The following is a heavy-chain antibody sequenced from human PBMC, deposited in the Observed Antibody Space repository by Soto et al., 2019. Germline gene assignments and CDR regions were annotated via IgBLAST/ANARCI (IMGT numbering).Heavy chain of an antibody. CDR3: ARGGSSWSAEYYQH. Sequence: QVHLVQSGAEVKKPGASVKVSSKASGYTFSNYGISWVRQAPGQGPEWMGWISGYNGNTNYAQSLQGRVTMTTDTSTSTAYMELRSLRSDDTAIYYCARGGSSWSAEYYQHWGQGTLVIVSS. D-gene: IGHD6-13*01. CDR2: ISGYNGNT. V-gene: IGHV1-18*01. CDR1: GYTFSNYG. J-gene: IGHJ1*01.